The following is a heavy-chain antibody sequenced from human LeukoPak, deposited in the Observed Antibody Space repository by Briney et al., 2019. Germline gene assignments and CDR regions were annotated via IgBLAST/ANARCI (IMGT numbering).Heavy chain of an antibody. D-gene: IGHD6-13*01. V-gene: IGHV1-69*01. J-gene: IGHJ5*02. CDR1: GGTFSSYA. CDR3: ARSRIAAAANWFDP. Sequence: SVKVSCKASGGTFSSYAISWVRQAPGQELEWMGGIIPIFGTANYAQKFQGRVTITADESTSTAYMELSSLRSEDTAVYYCARSRIAAAANWFDPWGQGTLVTVSS. CDR2: IIPIFGTA.